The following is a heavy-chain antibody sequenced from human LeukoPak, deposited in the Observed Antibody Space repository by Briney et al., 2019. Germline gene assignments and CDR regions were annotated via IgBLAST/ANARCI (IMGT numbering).Heavy chain of an antibody. D-gene: IGHD2-8*01. Sequence: RRSLRPSRAASGFTFSSYAMSWVRQAPGKGLEWVSVISGSGGSIYYADSVKGRFTISRDNSKNTLYLQMNSLRAEDTAVYYCASLKSLRYCTNGVCYFLDPWGQGTLVTVSS. CDR3: ASLKSLRYCTNGVCYFLDP. J-gene: IGHJ5*02. V-gene: IGHV3-23*01. CDR2: ISGSGGSI. CDR1: GFTFSSYA.